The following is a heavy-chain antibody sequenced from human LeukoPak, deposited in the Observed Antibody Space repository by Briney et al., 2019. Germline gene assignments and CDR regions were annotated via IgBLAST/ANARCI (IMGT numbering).Heavy chain of an antibody. J-gene: IGHJ4*02. V-gene: IGHV3-30-3*01. CDR1: GFTFSSCA. CDR2: ISYDGSNK. Sequence: PGGSLRLSCAASGFTFSSCAMHWVRQAPGKGLEWVAVISYDGSNKYYADSVKGRFTISRDNSKNTLYLQMNSLRAEDTAVYYCARATIVVVVAAPGYWGQGTLVTVSS. CDR3: ARATIVVVVAAPGY. D-gene: IGHD2-15*01.